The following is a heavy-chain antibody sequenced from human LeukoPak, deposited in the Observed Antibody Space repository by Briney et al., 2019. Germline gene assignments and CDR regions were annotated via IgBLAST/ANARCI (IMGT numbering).Heavy chain of an antibody. CDR1: GFTFSSYA. Sequence: QPGRSLRLSCAASGFTFSSYAMHWVRQAPGKGLEWVAVISYDGSNKYYADSVKGRFTISRDNSKNTLYLQMNSLRAEDTAVYYCAKMGGVDYGDYIGIQHWGQGTLVTVSS. CDR3: AKMGGVDYGDYIGIQH. CDR2: ISYDGSNK. V-gene: IGHV3-30-3*02. D-gene: IGHD4-17*01. J-gene: IGHJ1*01.